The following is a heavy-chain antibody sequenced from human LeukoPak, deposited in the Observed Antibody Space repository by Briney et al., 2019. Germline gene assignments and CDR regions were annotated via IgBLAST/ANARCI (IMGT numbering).Heavy chain of an antibody. CDR2: IGGGSISI. J-gene: IGHJ6*02. Sequence: GGSLRLSCAASGFTFSGYSMNWVRQAPGKGLEWVSYIGGGSISIYYADSVKGRFTISRDNAKNSLYLQMNSLRAEDSAVYYCARVGFGSGNFYPSYGMDVWGQGTTVTVSS. D-gene: IGHD3-10*01. CDR1: GFTFSGYS. V-gene: IGHV3-48*01. CDR3: ARVGFGSGNFYPSYGMDV.